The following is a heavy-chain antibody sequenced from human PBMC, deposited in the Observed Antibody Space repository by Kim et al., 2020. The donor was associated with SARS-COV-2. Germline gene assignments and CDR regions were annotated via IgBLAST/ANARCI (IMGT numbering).Heavy chain of an antibody. CDR3: ARGPREVGATTYYFDY. V-gene: IGHV6-1*01. Sequence: SQTLSLTCAISGDSVSSNSAAWNWIRQSPSRGLEWLGRTYYRSKWYNDYAVSVKSRITINPDTSKNQFSLQLNSVTPEDTAVYYCARGPREVGATTYYFDYWGQGTLVTVSS. CDR1: GDSVSSNSAA. D-gene: IGHD1-26*01. J-gene: IGHJ4*02. CDR2: TYYRSKWYN.